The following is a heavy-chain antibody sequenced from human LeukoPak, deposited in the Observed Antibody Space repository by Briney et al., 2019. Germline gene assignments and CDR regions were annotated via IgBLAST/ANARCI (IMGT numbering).Heavy chain of an antibody. CDR1: GFSVSSYY. CDR3: ARCYYDGSGFYYYFDY. J-gene: IGHJ4*02. D-gene: IGHD3-22*01. V-gene: IGHV3-53*01. CDR2: IYSGGNT. Sequence: GGSLSLSRAASGFSVSSYYMSWVRQAPGKGLEWVSVIYSGGNTYYTDSVKGRFTISRDNPKNTVFLQMGSLRGEDTAVYYCARCYYDGSGFYYYFDYWGQGTLVTVSS.